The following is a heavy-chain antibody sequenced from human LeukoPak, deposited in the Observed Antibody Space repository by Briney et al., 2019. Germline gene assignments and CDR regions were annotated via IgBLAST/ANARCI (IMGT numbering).Heavy chain of an antibody. D-gene: IGHD4/OR15-4a*01. CDR3: ARDDGDFGGANVLYVDY. V-gene: IGHV1-8*01. CDR1: GYTFTSYD. J-gene: IGHJ4*02. CDR2: MNPNSGNT. Sequence: ASVKVSCKASGYTFTSYDINWVRQATGQGLEWMGWMNPNSGNTGYAQKFQGRVTMTRNTSISTAYMELSSLRSEDTAVYYCARDDGDFGGANVLYVDYWGQGTLVTVSS.